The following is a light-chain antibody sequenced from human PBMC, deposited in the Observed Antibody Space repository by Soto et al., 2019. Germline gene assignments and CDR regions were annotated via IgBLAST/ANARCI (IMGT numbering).Light chain of an antibody. V-gene: IGKV1-33*01. Sequence: DIQMTQSPSSLSASVGDRFTITCQASQDISNYLNWYQQKPGKAPKLLIYDASNLETGVPSRFSGSGSGTDFTFTISSLQPEDIATYYCQQYDNRPSTFGQGTRLEIK. J-gene: IGKJ5*01. CDR1: QDISNY. CDR2: DAS. CDR3: QQYDNRPST.